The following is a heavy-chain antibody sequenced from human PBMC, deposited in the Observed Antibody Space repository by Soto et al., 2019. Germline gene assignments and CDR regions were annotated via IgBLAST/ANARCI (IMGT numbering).Heavy chain of an antibody. CDR3: AREFGGIAVVISPWYFDY. CDR1: GHTFTGHY. D-gene: IGHD3-22*01. Sequence: DSVKVSCKASGHTFTGHYMHWVRQAPGQGLEWTGWINPNSGGTNYAQKFQGRVTMTRDTSISTAHMELSRLRSDDTTVYYCAREFGGIAVVISPWYFDYWGQGTLVTVSS. V-gene: IGHV1-2*02. J-gene: IGHJ4*02. CDR2: INPNSGGT.